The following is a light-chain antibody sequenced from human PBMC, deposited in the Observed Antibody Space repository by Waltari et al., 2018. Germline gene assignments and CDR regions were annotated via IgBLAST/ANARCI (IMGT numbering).Light chain of an antibody. Sequence: QSALPQPASVSGSPGQSITISCTGPSSDVGAYHYVSWYQQHPGKAPKLIIFDVSNRPSGVSNRFSGSKSGNTASLTISGLQAEDEADYYCSSYISSSTLELFGGGTSLTVL. CDR1: SSDVGAYHY. V-gene: IGLV2-14*03. CDR2: DVS. J-gene: IGLJ2*01. CDR3: SSYISSSTLEL.